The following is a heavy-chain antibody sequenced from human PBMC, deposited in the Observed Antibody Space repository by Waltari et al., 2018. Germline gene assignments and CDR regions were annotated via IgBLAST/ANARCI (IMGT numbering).Heavy chain of an antibody. V-gene: IGHV1-18*01. J-gene: IGHJ3*01. Sequence: QAQLVQSGAEVKKPGASVRVTCETSGYTFSSYGITWVRQAPGQGLEWLGWIRTYNGNRNYSQKVQGRVSMTTDSYTTTAYLDLRSLRSDDTAVYYCVRGGPWQLVQGNAFDFWGQGTMVTVSS. D-gene: IGHD6-6*01. CDR1: GYTFSSYG. CDR3: VRGGPWQLVQGNAFDF. CDR2: IRTYNGNR.